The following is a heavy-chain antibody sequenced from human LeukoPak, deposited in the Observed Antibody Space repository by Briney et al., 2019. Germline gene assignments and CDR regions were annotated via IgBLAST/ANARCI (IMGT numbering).Heavy chain of an antibody. CDR1: GGSISGGSYY. CDR3: ARLIWFGSASDI. J-gene: IGHJ3*02. CDR2: IYTSGST. V-gene: IGHV4-61*02. D-gene: IGHD3-10*01. Sequence: SETLSLTCTVSGGSISGGSYYWSWIRQPAGKGLEWIGRIYTSGSTNYNPSLKSRVTISVDTSKNQFSLKLSSVTAADTAVYYCARLIWFGSASDIWGQGTMVTVPS.